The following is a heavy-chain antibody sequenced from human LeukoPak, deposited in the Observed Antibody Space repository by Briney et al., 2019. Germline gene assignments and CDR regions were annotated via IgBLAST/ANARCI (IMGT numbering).Heavy chain of an antibody. CDR3: ARVRGYGGYDFGY. Sequence: GGSLRLSCAASGFTFSSYSMNWVRQAPGKGLEWVSHISSSSSTMYYADSVKGRFTISRDNTKNSLYLQMNSLRAEDTAVYYCARVRGYGGYDFGYWGQGTLVTVSS. D-gene: IGHD5-12*01. V-gene: IGHV3-48*04. CDR1: GFTFSSYS. J-gene: IGHJ4*02. CDR2: ISSSSSTM.